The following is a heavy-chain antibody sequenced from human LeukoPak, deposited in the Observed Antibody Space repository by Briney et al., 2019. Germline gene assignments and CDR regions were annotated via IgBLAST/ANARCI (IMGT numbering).Heavy chain of an antibody. V-gene: IGHV4-59*01. CDR1: GGSTSSYY. J-gene: IGHJ5*02. CDR3: ARSEKVNTATGWFDP. D-gene: IGHD5-18*01. Sequence: TSETLSLTCTVSGGSTSSYYWNWIRQPPGKGLEWIGNIYYSGSTNYNPSLKSRVTISVDTSKNYFSLRLTSVTAADTAVYYCARSEKVNTATGWFDPWGQGTLVTVSS. CDR2: IYYSGST.